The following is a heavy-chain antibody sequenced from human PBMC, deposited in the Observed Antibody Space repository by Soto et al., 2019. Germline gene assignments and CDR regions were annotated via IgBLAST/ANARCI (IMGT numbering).Heavy chain of an antibody. J-gene: IGHJ6*02. CDR2: ISAIGDSM. D-gene: IGHD2-15*01. CDR3: AKEKLGVLHYGMDV. Sequence: GGSLRLSCAASGFTFDDYGMSWVRQVPGKGLEWVAAISAIGDSMYYADSVKGRFTVSRDNSKNTLYLQMNSLRAEDTAVYYCAKEKLGVLHYGMDVWGQGTTVTVSS. CDR1: GFTFDDYG. V-gene: IGHV3-23*01.